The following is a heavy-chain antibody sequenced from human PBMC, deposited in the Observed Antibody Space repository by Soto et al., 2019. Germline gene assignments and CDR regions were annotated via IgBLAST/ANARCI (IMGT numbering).Heavy chain of an antibody. CDR2: INPSGGST. CDR3: AREPVAAARNDAFDI. D-gene: IGHD6-13*01. J-gene: IGHJ3*02. Sequence: GASVKVSCKASGYTFTSYYMHWVRQAPGQGLEWMGIINPSGGSTSYAQKFQGRVTMTRDTSTSTVYMELSSLRSEDTAVYYCAREPVAAARNDAFDIWGQGTMVTVSS. CDR1: GYTFTSYY. V-gene: IGHV1-46*01.